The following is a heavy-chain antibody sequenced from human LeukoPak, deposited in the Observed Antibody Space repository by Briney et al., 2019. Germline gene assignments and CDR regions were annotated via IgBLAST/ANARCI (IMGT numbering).Heavy chain of an antibody. CDR3: ARGEYSGYDPWLDH. V-gene: IGHV4-39*07. CDR1: GGSISSSSYY. J-gene: IGHJ4*02. CDR2: IYYSGST. Sequence: SETLSLTCTVSGGSISSSSYYWGWIRQPPGKGLEWIGSIYYSGSTYYNPSLKNRVTISVDTSKNQFSLKLSSVTAADTAVYYCARGEYSGYDPWLDHWGQGTLVTVSS. D-gene: IGHD5-12*01.